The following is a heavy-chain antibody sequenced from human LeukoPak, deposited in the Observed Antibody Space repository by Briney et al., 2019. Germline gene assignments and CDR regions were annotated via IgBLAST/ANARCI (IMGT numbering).Heavy chain of an antibody. CDR1: GFTFSDYD. CDR3: ARRAHYCSSTVCGYANLDY. V-gene: IGHV3-11*01. Sequence: GGSLRLSCAASGFTFSDYDMSWIRQAPGKGLEWVSDISGDDQDKYYADSVKGRFTTSRDNAKNSLYLQVKSLRADDTAVYYCARRAHYCSSTVCGYANLDYWAREPWSPSPQ. CDR2: ISGDDQDK. D-gene: IGHD2-2*01. J-gene: IGHJ4*02.